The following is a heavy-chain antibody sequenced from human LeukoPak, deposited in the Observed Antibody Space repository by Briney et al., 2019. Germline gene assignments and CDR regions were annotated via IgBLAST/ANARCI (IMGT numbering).Heavy chain of an antibody. Sequence: GGSLRLSCAASGFTFSDYAMSWVRQAPGKGLQWVSAISGGGGTTYYADSAKGRFTISRDNSKNTLYLQMNSLRAEDTAIYYCAKRGDGQNYGHWGQGTLVTVSS. CDR3: AKRGDGQNYGH. CDR2: ISGGGGTT. J-gene: IGHJ4*02. V-gene: IGHV3-23*01. CDR1: GFTFSDYA. D-gene: IGHD3-16*01.